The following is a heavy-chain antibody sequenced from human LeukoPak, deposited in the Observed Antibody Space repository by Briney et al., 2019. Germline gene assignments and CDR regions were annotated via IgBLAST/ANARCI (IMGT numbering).Heavy chain of an antibody. J-gene: IGHJ4*02. CDR2: IYWDDDK. Sequence: SGPALVKPTQTLTLTCTFSGFSLSTSGVGVGWIRQPPGKALEWLALIYWDDDKRYSPSLKSRLTITKDTSKNQVVLTMTNMDPVDTATYYCVHSYYYASGTYYFDYWGQGTLVTVSS. V-gene: IGHV2-5*02. CDR3: VHSYYYASGTYYFDY. D-gene: IGHD3-10*01. CDR1: GFSLSTSGVG.